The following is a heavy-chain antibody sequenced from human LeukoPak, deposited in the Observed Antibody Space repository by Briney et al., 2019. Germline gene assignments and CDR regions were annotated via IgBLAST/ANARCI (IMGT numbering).Heavy chain of an antibody. V-gene: IGHV4-4*07. CDR1: GGSISSYY. J-gene: IGHJ5*02. CDR3: ARARLTGYYDILTGEGTGFDP. D-gene: IGHD3-9*01. CDR2: IYTSGST. Sequence: SETLSLTCTVSGGSISSYYWSWIRQPAGKGLEWIGRIYTSGSTNYNPSLKSRVTMSVDTSKNQFSLKLSPVTAADTAVYYCARARLTGYYDILTGEGTGFDPWGQGTLVTVSS.